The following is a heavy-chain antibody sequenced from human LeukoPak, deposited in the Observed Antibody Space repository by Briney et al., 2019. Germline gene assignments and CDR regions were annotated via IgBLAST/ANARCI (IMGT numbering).Heavy chain of an antibody. CDR2: IKSKTEGVTT. J-gene: IGHJ5*02. CDR3: TSQNYDSSYNWFDP. V-gene: IGHV3-15*01. CDR1: GFTFNNAW. Sequence: PGGSLRLSCTASGFTFNNAWMSWVRQAPGKGLEWVGRIKSKTEGVTTDYAAPVKGRFTISRDDSKNTLYVQMNSLKTEDTAVYYCTSQNYDSSYNWFDPWGQGTLLTVSS. D-gene: IGHD3-22*01.